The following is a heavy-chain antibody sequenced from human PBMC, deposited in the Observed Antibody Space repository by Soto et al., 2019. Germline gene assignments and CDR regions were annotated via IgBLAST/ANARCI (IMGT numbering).Heavy chain of an antibody. D-gene: IGHD3-22*01. CDR3: ARTEAACGGYCHSYYGLDV. CDR2: ISAYNGNT. CDR1: GYTFTIYG. Sequence: AASVKGSCPASGYTFTIYGISWVRQAPGQGLEWMGWISAYNGNTNYAQKLQGRVTMATDTSTSTAYMELTSLRSDDTAVYYSARTEAACGGYCHSYYGLDVWGQGTTVTVPS. V-gene: IGHV1-18*01. J-gene: IGHJ6*02.